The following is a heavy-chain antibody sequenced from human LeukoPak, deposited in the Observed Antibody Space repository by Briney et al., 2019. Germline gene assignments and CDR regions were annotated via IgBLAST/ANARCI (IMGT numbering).Heavy chain of an antibody. CDR3: ARPHPRTVFGVFSYYYGMDV. CDR1: GFTFRSYS. V-gene: IGHV3-21*01. J-gene: IGHJ6*02. D-gene: IGHD3-3*01. CDR2: ISSSSTYI. Sequence: GGSLRLSCAASGFTFRSYSMNWVRQAPGKGLEWVSSISSSSTYIYYADSVKGRFIISRDNAKNSLYLQMNSLRAEDTAVYYCARPHPRTVFGVFSYYYGMDVWGQGTTVTVSS.